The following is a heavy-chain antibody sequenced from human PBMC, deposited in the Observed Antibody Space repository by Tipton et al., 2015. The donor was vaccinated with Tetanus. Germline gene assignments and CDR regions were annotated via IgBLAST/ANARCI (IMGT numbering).Heavy chain of an antibody. J-gene: IGHJ4*02. Sequence: SLRLSCTASGFAFDKYAMNWVRQAPGKGLEWVSGISGLGRTTDYADSVKGRFTVSRDNSKNTLNLQTNSLRAEDTAVYYCANGGTLYSTSDFWGQGTQVTVSS. V-gene: IGHV3-23*01. D-gene: IGHD2-2*01. CDR1: GFAFDKYA. CDR3: ANGGTLYSTSDF. CDR2: ISGLGRTT.